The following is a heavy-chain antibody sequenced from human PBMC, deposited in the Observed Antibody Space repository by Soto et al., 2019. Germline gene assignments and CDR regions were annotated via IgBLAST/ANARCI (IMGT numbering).Heavy chain of an antibody. D-gene: IGHD7-27*01. CDR1: GGSVSSNSYY. CDR2: IHYSGST. J-gene: IGHJ5*02. V-gene: IGHV4-61*01. Sequence: SETLCLTCTVSGGSVSSNSYYCNWIRQPPGKGLEWIGFIHYSGSTDYNPSLKSRVTMSVDRSKNQFSLRLSSVTAADTAVYYCATDTGGWFDPWGQGTLVTVS. CDR3: ATDTGGWFDP.